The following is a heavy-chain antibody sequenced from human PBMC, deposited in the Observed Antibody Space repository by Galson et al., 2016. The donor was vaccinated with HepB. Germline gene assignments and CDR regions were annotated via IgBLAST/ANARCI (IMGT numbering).Heavy chain of an antibody. V-gene: IGHV3-30*18. D-gene: IGHD1-26*01. CDR2: MSVDGSNK. Sequence: SLRLSCAASGITFGNYAMHWVRQAPGKGLEWVAVMSVDGSNKYYADSVKGRFIISRDNSKNTLCLQMNSLRAEDTAVYFCAKGHSQTYYYYHGMDVWGQGTTVTVSS. CDR3: AKGHSQTYYYYHGMDV. CDR1: GITFGNYA. J-gene: IGHJ6*02.